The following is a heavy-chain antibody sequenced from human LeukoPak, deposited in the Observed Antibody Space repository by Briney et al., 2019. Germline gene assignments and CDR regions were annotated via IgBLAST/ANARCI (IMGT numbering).Heavy chain of an antibody. V-gene: IGHV3-23*01. J-gene: IGHJ4*02. CDR1: GFTFSSYA. D-gene: IGHD3-3*01. CDR3: AKSPLRFLDGLLGD. Sequence: GGSLRLSCAASGFTFSSYAMTWVRQAPGKGLEWVSGISGSGGSTYYADSVKGRFTISRDNSKNTLYLQTNSLRADHTAVYYGAKSPLRFLDGLLGDWGQGTRVTVSS. CDR2: ISGSGGST.